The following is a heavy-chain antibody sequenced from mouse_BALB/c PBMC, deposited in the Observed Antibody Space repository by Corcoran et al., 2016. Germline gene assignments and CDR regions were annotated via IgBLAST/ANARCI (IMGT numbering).Heavy chain of an antibody. CDR2: IDPANGNT. CDR3: GRSREGNYVVY. CDR1: GFNLTDTY. V-gene: IGHV14-3*02. Sequence: EVQLQQSGAELVKPGASVKLSCAASGFNLTDTYMHWVKQRPEQGLEWLGRIDPANGNTKYDPKFQGKATMTADTSSNTVYLQLSSLTSEATAVYYCGRSREGNYVVYWGQGTTLTVSS. J-gene: IGHJ2*01. D-gene: IGHD2-1*01.